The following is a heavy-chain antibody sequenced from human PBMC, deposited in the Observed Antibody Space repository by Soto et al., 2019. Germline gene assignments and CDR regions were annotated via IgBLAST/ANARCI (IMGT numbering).Heavy chain of an antibody. CDR3: AKDEGITGVPGYYFDY. Sequence: GGSLRLSCAASGFTFSSYAMSWVRQAPGKGLEWVSAISGSGGSTYYADSVKGRFTISRDNSKNTLYLQMNSLRAEDTAVYYCAKDEGITGVPGYYFDYWGQGTLVTVSS. J-gene: IGHJ4*02. CDR1: GFTFSSYA. CDR2: ISGSGGST. V-gene: IGHV3-23*01. D-gene: IGHD3-10*01.